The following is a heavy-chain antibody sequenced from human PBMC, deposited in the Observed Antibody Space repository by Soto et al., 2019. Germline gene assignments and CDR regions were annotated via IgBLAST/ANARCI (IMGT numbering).Heavy chain of an antibody. V-gene: IGHV3-48*03. CDR3: ANYFWREYS. CDR2: ISGSSSMI. CDR1: GTTFSRYE. Sequence: GGSLRPSCAASGTTFSRYEMDWVRQVPGYGLAWVSYISGSSSMICYADSVKGRFTIFRDNAKNSLYLQMNILRAEATAVYYCANYFWREYSWGQGTLVTVSS. D-gene: IGHD3-3*01. J-gene: IGHJ5*02.